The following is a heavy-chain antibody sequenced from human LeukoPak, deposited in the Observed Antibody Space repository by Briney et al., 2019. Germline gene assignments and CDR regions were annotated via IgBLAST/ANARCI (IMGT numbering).Heavy chain of an antibody. J-gene: IGHJ4*02. CDR1: GYTFTSDG. CDR3: ARDSERASSGWYIAWIQED. CDR2: ISAYNGNT. V-gene: IGHV1-18*01. D-gene: IGHD6-19*01. Sequence: ASVKVSCKASGYTFTSDGISWVRQAPGQGLEWMGWISAYNGNTNYAQKLQGRVTMTTDTSTSTAYMELRSLRSDDTAVYYCARDSERASSGWYIAWIQEDWGQGTLVTVSS.